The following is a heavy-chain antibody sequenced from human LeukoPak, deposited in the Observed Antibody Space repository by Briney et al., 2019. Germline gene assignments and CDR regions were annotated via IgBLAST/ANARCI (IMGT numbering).Heavy chain of an antibody. CDR1: GGSISSGGYY. Sequence: PSQTLSLTCTVSGGSISSGGYYWSWIRQHPGKGLEWIGYIYYSGSTYYNPSLKSRVTISVDTSKNQFSLKLSSVTAADTAVYYCARHTGRGYSYGYSDYYYGMDVWGQGTTVTVSS. CDR3: ARHTGRGYSYGYSDYYYGMDV. J-gene: IGHJ6*02. V-gene: IGHV4-31*03. D-gene: IGHD5-18*01. CDR2: IYYSGST.